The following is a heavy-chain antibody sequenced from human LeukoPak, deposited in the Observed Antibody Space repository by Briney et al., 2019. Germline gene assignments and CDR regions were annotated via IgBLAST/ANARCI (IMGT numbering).Heavy chain of an antibody. V-gene: IGHV1-8*01. CDR3: ARANTAMGNDAFDI. D-gene: IGHD5-18*01. J-gene: IGHJ3*02. CDR2: MNPNSGNT. Sequence: ASVKVSCKASGYTFTSYDINWVRQATGQGLEWMGWMNPNSGNTGYAQKFQGRVTMTRNTSISTAYMELSSLRSEDTAVYYCARANTAMGNDAFDIWGQGTMATVSS. CDR1: GYTFTSYD.